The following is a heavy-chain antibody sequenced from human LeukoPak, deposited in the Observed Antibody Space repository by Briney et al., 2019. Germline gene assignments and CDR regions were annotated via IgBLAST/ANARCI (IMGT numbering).Heavy chain of an antibody. CDR3: ARAGQWLSGTIDY. CDR2: IIPIFGTA. V-gene: IGHV1-69*13. J-gene: IGHJ4*02. CDR1: GGTFSSYA. Sequence: SVKVSCKASGGTFSSYAISWVRRAPGQGLEWMGGIIPIFGTANYAQKFQGRVTITADESTSTAYMELSSLRSEDTAVYYCARAGQWLSGTIDYWGQGTLVTVSS. D-gene: IGHD6-19*01.